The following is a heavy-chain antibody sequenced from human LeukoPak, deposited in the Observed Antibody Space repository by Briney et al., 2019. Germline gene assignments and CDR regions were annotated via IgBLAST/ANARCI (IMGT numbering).Heavy chain of an antibody. D-gene: IGHD3-9*01. Sequence: GGSLRLSCAAAGFTVSSNYMSWVRQAPGKGLELVSVIYSGGSTYYADSVKGRFTISRDNSKNTLYLQMNSLRAEDTAVYYCVSHSDTLTSYSFDYWGQGTLVTVSS. CDR2: IYSGGST. CDR1: GFTVSSNY. J-gene: IGHJ4*02. CDR3: VSHSDTLTSYSFDY. V-gene: IGHV3-53*01.